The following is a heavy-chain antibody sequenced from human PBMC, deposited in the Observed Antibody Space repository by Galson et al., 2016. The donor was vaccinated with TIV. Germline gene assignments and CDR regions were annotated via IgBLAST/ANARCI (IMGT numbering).Heavy chain of an antibody. CDR3: AHRKTGSRPLDAFDI. CDR2: IYWDEDK. J-gene: IGHJ3*02. Sequence: PALVKPPQTLTLTCTFSGFSLPTRGVGVAWIRQPPRKALEWLAFIYWDEDKRYAPSLRNRLTVTKDPSKNQVVLTLTDMDPADTGTYYCAHRKTGSRPLDAFDIWGQGTMVTVSS. V-gene: IGHV2-5*05. D-gene: IGHD2-15*01. CDR1: GFSLPTRGVG.